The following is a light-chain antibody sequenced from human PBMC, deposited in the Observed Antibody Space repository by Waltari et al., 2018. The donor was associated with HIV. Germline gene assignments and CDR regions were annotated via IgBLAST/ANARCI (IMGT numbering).Light chain of an antibody. Sequence: DIVMTQSPDSLAVSVGERATINCKSSQSVLSSSNNKNYLTWYQQKPGQPPKLLLFWASTRQSGVPDRFSGSGSGADFTLTISSLQAEDVAVYYCQQCYSTPYTFGQGTKLEIK. J-gene: IGKJ2*01. V-gene: IGKV4-1*01. CDR3: QQCYSTPYT. CDR2: WAS. CDR1: QSVLSSSNNKNY.